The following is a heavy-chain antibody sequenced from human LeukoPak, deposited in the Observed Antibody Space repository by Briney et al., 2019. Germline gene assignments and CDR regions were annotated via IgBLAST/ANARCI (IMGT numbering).Heavy chain of an antibody. CDR3: ARWTTPRKRYFDL. J-gene: IGHJ2*01. D-gene: IGHD4-11*01. CDR2: IYYSGST. V-gene: IGHV4-30-4*01. Sequence: SETLSLTCTVSGGSISSGDYYWSWIRQPPGTGLEWIGYIYYSGSTYYNPSLKSRVTISVDTSKNQFSLKLSSVTAADTAVYYCARWTTPRKRYFDLWGRGTLVTVSS. CDR1: GGSISSGDYY.